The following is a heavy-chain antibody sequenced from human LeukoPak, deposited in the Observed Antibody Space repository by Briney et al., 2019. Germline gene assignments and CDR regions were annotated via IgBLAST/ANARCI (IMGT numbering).Heavy chain of an antibody. Sequence: PSETLSLTCTVSGYSISSGYYWGWIRQLPGQGLEWIGSIYHSGSTYYNPSLKSRVTISVDTSKNQFSLQLNSVTPEDTAVYYCARVVIAARRGTGFYYYYMDVWGKGTTVTVSS. V-gene: IGHV4-38-2*02. CDR3: ARVVIAARRGTGFYYYYMDV. CDR1: GYSISSGYY. J-gene: IGHJ6*03. D-gene: IGHD6-6*01. CDR2: IYHSGST.